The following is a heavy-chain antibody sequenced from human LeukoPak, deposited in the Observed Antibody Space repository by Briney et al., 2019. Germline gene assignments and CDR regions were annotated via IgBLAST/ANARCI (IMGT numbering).Heavy chain of an antibody. V-gene: IGHV1-8*01. Sequence: ASVKVSCKASGYTFTSYDINWVRQATGQGLEWMGWMNPNSGNTGYAQKFQGRVTMTRNTSISTAYMELSSLRSEDTAVYYCARGRVSSSVYYYYYMVVWGKGTTVTVSS. CDR2: MNPNSGNT. D-gene: IGHD6-13*01. CDR1: GYTFTSYD. J-gene: IGHJ6*03. CDR3: ARGRVSSSVYYYYYMVV.